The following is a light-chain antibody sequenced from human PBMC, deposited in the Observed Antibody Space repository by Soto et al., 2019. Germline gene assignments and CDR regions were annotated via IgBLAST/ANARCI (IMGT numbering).Light chain of an antibody. CDR1: SSYVGNYND. CDR2: EGS. J-gene: IGLJ1*01. V-gene: IGLV2-23*01. CDR3: CSYAGSLRYV. Sequence: QSLVTQPASLSGSSGQSITISCTGNSSYVGNYNDVSWYQQHPGKAPKLIIYEGSKRPSGISDRFSGSKSGNTASLTISGLQAEDEADYYCCSYAGSLRYVFGSGTKVTVL.